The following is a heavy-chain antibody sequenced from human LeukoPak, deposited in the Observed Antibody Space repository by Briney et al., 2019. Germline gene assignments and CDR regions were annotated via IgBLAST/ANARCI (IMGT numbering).Heavy chain of an antibody. Sequence: GGSLRLSCAASGFTFSNYAMSWVRQAPGRGLEWVSAISGSGGNTYYADSVKGRFTISRDNAKNSLYLQMNSLRAEDTAVYYCASQVGDYVAFDIWGQGTMVTVSS. V-gene: IGHV3-23*01. CDR2: ISGSGGNT. J-gene: IGHJ3*02. CDR3: ASQVGDYVAFDI. D-gene: IGHD4-17*01. CDR1: GFTFSNYA.